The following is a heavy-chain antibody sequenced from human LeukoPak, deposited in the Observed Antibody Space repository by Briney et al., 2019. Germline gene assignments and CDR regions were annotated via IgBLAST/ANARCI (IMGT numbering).Heavy chain of an antibody. CDR1: GGSISSSSCY. CDR3: ARASPNGYGSGSYPFDY. J-gene: IGHJ4*02. Sequence: PSETLSLTCTVSGGSISSSSCYWGWIRQPPGKGLEWIGSIYYSGSTYYNPSLKSRVTISVDTSKNQFSLKLSSVTAADTAVYYCARASPNGYGSGSYPFDYWGQGTLVTVSS. V-gene: IGHV4-39*07. D-gene: IGHD3-10*01. CDR2: IYYSGST.